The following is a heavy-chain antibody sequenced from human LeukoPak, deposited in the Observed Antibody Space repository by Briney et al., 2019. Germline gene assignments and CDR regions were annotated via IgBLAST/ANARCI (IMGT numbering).Heavy chain of an antibody. CDR2: IYYSGST. V-gene: IGHV4-59*01. Sequence: PSETLSLTYTVSGGSISSYYWSWIRQPPGKGLEWIGYIYYSGSTNYNPSLKSRVTISVDTSKNQFSLKLSSVTAADTAVYYCARVSYDYVWGSYRYRFDYWGQGTLVTVSS. J-gene: IGHJ4*02. CDR3: ARVSYDYVWGSYRYRFDY. D-gene: IGHD3-16*02. CDR1: GGSISSYY.